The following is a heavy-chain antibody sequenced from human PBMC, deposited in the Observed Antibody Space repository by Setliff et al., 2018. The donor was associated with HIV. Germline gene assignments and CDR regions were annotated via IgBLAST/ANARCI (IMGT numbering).Heavy chain of an antibody. D-gene: IGHD3-22*01. Sequence: SETLSLTCTVSGGSISGYYWSWIRQPPGKGLEWIGYIYYIGNTNYNPSLKSRVTISVDTSKNQFSLRVNSVTAADTAVYYCARSLVPSGYYYGRHAFDIWGQGTKVTVSS. V-gene: IGHV4-59*08. CDR2: IYYIGNT. CDR1: GGSISGYY. J-gene: IGHJ3*02. CDR3: ARSLVPSGYYYGRHAFDI.